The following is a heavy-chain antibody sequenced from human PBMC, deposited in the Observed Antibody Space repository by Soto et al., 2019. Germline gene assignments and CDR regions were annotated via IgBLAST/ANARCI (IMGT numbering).Heavy chain of an antibody. CDR3: VRAQARCSGGSCYSEEPLYFDY. J-gene: IGHJ4*02. CDR2: ITRSTGHV. V-gene: IGHV3-48*01. CDR1: GFSFSDYG. D-gene: IGHD2-15*01. Sequence: GGSLRLSCAASGFSFSDYGMNWVRQAPGKGLEWVAYITRSTGHVYYADSVKGRFTISRDNAKNSVYLQMSSLRAEDTAVYYCVRAQARCSGGSCYSEEPLYFDYWGQGTLVTVSS.